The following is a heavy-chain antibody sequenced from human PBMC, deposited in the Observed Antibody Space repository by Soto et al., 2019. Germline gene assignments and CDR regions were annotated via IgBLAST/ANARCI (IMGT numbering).Heavy chain of an antibody. CDR1: GGSFSGYY. Sequence: SETLSLTCAVYGGSFSGYYWSWIRQPPGKGLEWIGEINHSGSTNYNPSLKSRVTISVDTSKNQFSLKLSSVTAADTAVYYCARAIGTAMVIDYWGQGTLVTVSS. D-gene: IGHD5-18*01. V-gene: IGHV4-34*01. CDR2: INHSGST. CDR3: ARAIGTAMVIDY. J-gene: IGHJ4*02.